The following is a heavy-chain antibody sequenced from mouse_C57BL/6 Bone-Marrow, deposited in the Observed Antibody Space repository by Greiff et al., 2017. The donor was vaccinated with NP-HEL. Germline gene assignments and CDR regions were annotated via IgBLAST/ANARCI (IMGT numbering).Heavy chain of an antibody. CDR3: AREGVITTVVEDY. CDR1: GYTFTSYW. D-gene: IGHD1-1*01. V-gene: IGHV1-50*01. Sequence: QVQLQQPGAELVKPGASVKLSCKASGYTFTSYWMQWVKQRPGQGLEWIGEIDPSDSYTNYNQKFEGKATLTVDTSSSTAYMQLSSLTSEDSAVYYCAREGVITTVVEDYWGQGTTLTVSS. CDR2: IDPSDSYT. J-gene: IGHJ2*01.